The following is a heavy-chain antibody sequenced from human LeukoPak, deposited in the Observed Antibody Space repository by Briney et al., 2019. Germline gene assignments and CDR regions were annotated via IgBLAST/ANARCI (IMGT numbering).Heavy chain of an antibody. CDR1: GFTFSSYG. CDR2: IWYDGSNK. Sequence: GGSLRLSCAASGFTFSSYGMHWVRQAPGKGLEWVAVIWYDGSNKYYADSVKGRFTISRDNSKNTLYLQMNSLRAEDSAVYYCASQDYYDSSGYANFDYWGQGTLVTVSS. D-gene: IGHD3-22*01. CDR3: ASQDYYDSSGYANFDY. V-gene: IGHV3-33*01. J-gene: IGHJ4*02.